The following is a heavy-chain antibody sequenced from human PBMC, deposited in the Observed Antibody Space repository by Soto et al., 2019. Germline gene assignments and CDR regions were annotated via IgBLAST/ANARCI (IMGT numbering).Heavy chain of an antibody. Sequence: QVQLVQSGAEVKKPGSSVKVSCKASGGTFSSYTISWVRQAPGQGLEWMGRIIPILGIANYAQKFQGRVTITADKSTSTAYMELSSLRSEDTAVYYCASALPDSWSPYYYYMDVWGKGTTVTVSS. CDR2: IIPILGIA. D-gene: IGHD3-3*01. CDR1: GGTFSSYT. V-gene: IGHV1-69*02. J-gene: IGHJ6*03. CDR3: ASALPDSWSPYYYYMDV.